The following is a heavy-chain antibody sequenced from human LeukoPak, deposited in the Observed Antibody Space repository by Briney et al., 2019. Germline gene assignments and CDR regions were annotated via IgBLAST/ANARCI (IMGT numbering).Heavy chain of an antibody. V-gene: IGHV4-34*01. D-gene: IGHD3-10*01. CDR2: INHSGST. CDR3: ARPHNYYGSGSYPSHAFDI. J-gene: IGHJ3*02. Sequence: PSETLSLTCAVYGGSFSGYYWSWIRQSPGKGLEWIGEINHSGSTNYNPSLKSRVTISVDTSKNQFSLKLSSVTAADTAVYYCARPHNYYGSGSYPSHAFDIWGQGTMVTVSS. CDR1: GGSFSGYY.